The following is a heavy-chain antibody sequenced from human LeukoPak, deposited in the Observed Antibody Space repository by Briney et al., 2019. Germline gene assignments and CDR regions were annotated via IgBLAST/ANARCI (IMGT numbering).Heavy chain of an antibody. J-gene: IGHJ5*02. CDR3: ARGLAAYSNWFDP. Sequence: SGTLSLTCAVYGGSFSGYYWSWIRQPPGKGLEWIGEINHSGSTNYNPSLKSRVTISVDTSKNQFSLKLSSVTAADTAVYYCARGLAAYSNWFDPWGQGTLVTVSS. V-gene: IGHV4-34*01. D-gene: IGHD6-13*01. CDR1: GGSFSGYY. CDR2: INHSGST.